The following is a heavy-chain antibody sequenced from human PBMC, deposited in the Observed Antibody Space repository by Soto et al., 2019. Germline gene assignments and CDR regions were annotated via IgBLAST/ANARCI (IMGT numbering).Heavy chain of an antibody. CDR2: IYHSGST. CDR1: GGSISSSNW. J-gene: IGHJ4*02. V-gene: IGHV4-4*02. Sequence: QVQLQESGPGLVKPSGTLSLTCAVSGGSISSSNWWSWVRQPPGKGLEWIGEIYHSGSTNYNPSLKSRGTISVDKSKNQFSLKLSSVTAADTAVYYCASLSSLAVAGRVYGYFDYWGQGTLVTVSS. D-gene: IGHD6-19*01. CDR3: ASLSSLAVAGRVYGYFDY.